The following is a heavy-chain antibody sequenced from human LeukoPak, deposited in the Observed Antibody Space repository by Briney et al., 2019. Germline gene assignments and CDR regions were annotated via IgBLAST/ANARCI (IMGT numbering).Heavy chain of an antibody. V-gene: IGHV3-33*01. D-gene: IGHD2-15*01. CDR1: GFTFNSSV. Sequence: PGGSLRLSCAASGFTFNSSVIHWVRQAPGKGLEWVSLIRYDGSNTYYADSVKGRFTISRDNSKNTLFLQMNSLRAEDTAVYYCARARGWQPNYYYYDMDVWGTGTTVTVSS. J-gene: IGHJ6*03. CDR3: ARARGWQPNYYYYDMDV. CDR2: IRYDGSNT.